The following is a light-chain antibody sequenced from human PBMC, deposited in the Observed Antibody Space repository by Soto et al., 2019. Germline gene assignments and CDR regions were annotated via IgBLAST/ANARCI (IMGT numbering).Light chain of an antibody. J-gene: IGKJ2*01. CDR1: QSVSSN. V-gene: IGKV3-15*01. CDR2: GAS. Sequence: EIVMTQSPATLSVSPGERATLSCRASQSVSSNLAWYQQKPGQAPRLLIYGASTRATGIPARFSGSGSGTEFTLTISSLQSEDFAVYYCQQYNNWPLFFGQGTTLEIK. CDR3: QQYNNWPLF.